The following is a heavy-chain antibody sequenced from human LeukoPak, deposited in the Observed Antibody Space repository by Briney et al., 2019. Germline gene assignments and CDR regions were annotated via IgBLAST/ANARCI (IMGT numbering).Heavy chain of an antibody. CDR1: GYTFTSYG. J-gene: IGHJ3*02. CDR2: MNPNSGNT. V-gene: IGHV1-8*03. CDR3: ARGNPRIGDAFDI. Sequence: ASVKVSCKASGYTFTSYGINWVRQAPGQGLEWMGWMNPNSGNTGYAQKFQGRVTITRNTSISTAYMELSSLRSEDTAVYYCARGNPRIGDAFDIWGQGTMVTVSS. D-gene: IGHD3-22*01.